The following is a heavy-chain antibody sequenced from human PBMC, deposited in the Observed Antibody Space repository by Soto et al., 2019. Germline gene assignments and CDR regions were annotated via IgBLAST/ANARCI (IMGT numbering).Heavy chain of an antibody. CDR1: GFTFSMYW. J-gene: IGHJ4*02. V-gene: IGHV3-74*01. Sequence: GGSLRLSCAASGFTFSMYWMHWVRQVPGKGPEWVSRINDDGSSANYADSVKGRFTISRDNAKNTLYLQMNDLRAEDTAVYYCTRGPRSTSTGTGAFWGQGTLVTVSS. CDR3: TRGPRSTSTGTGAF. D-gene: IGHD1-1*01. CDR2: INDDGSSA.